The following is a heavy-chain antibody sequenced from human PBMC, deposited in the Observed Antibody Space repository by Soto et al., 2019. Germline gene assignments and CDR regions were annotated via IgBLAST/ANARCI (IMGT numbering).Heavy chain of an antibody. V-gene: IGHV1-69*13. J-gene: IGHJ4*02. D-gene: IGHD2-15*01. CDR1: GGTFSSNA. Sequence: ASVKVSCKASGGTFSSNASSWVRQAPGQGLEWMGGIIPIFGTANYAQKFQGRVTITADESTSTAYMELSSLRSEDTAVYYCARSPSCSGGSCYPFYVDYWGQGTLVTVSS. CDR2: IIPIFGTA. CDR3: ARSPSCSGGSCYPFYVDY.